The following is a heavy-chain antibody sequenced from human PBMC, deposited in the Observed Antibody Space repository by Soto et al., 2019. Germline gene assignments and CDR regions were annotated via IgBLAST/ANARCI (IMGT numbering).Heavy chain of an antibody. CDR1: GYTFTSYG. CDR3: ARGRYYYDSSGYYPPVNDY. V-gene: IGHV1-18*01. Sequence: QVQLVQSGAEVKKPGASVKVSCKASGYTFTSYGISWVRQAPGQGLEWMGWISAYNGNTNYAQKLQGRVTMTTDTATSTAYMELRSLRSDDTAVYYCARGRYYYDSSGYYPPVNDYWGQGTLVTVSS. J-gene: IGHJ4*02. D-gene: IGHD3-22*01. CDR2: ISAYNGNT.